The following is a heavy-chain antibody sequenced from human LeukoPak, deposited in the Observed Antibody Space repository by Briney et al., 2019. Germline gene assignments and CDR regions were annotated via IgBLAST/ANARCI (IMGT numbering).Heavy chain of an antibody. CDR2: ISYDGTNK. D-gene: IGHD5-18*01. J-gene: IGHJ4*02. CDR1: GFTFSSYA. Sequence: GGSLRLSCSASGFTFSSYAMHWVRQAPGKGLEWVAVISYDGTNKYCADSVKGRFTISRDNSKNTVYLQMNSLRAEDTAFYYCARDTAMVTGYLDYWGQGTLVTVSS. V-gene: IGHV3-30-3*01. CDR3: ARDTAMVTGYLDY.